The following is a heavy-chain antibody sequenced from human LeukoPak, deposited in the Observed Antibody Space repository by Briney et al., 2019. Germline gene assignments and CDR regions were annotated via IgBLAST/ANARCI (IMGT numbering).Heavy chain of an antibody. J-gene: IGHJ4*02. CDR2: IIPILGIA. D-gene: IGHD3-16*02. V-gene: IGHV1-69*02. CDR3: ASQDDYVWGSYRLDY. CDR1: GGTFRSYT. Sequence: GSSVKVSCKASGGTFRSYTISWVRQAPGQGLEWMGRIIPILGIANYAQKFQGRVTITADKSTSTAYMELSSLRSEDTAVYYCASQDDYVWGSYRLDYWGQGTLVTVSS.